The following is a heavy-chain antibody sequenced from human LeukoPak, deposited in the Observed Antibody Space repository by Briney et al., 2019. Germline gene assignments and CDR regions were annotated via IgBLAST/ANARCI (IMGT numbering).Heavy chain of an antibody. CDR3: ANRYCSSTSCASVY. J-gene: IGHJ4*02. V-gene: IGHV3-21*01. Sequence: PGGSLRLSCAASGFTFSSYSMNWVRQAPGKGLEWVSSISSSSSYIYYADSVKGRFTISRDNAKNSLYLQMNSLRAEDTAVYYCANRYCSSTSCASVYWGQGTLVTVSS. CDR1: GFTFSSYS. D-gene: IGHD2-2*01. CDR2: ISSSSSYI.